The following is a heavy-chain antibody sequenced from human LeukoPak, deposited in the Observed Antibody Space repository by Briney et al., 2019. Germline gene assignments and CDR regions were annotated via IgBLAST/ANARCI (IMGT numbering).Heavy chain of an antibody. Sequence: GGSLRLSCVASGFTFSSYAMSWVRQAAGEGLEWVSAISGSGVTTHYAGSVKGRFSISRDNSKNTLYLQMNSLRAEDTALYYCAKKVVVGATSPYSDFQDWGQGTLFTVSP. D-gene: IGHD1-26*01. CDR1: GFTFSSYA. CDR3: AKKVVVGATSPYSDFQD. V-gene: IGHV3-23*01. J-gene: IGHJ1*01. CDR2: ISGSGVTT.